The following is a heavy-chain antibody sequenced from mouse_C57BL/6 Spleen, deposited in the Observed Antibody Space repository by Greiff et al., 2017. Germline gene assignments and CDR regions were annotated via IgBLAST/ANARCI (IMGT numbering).Heavy chain of an antibody. CDR3: ARSVVRDY. CDR2: IDPSDSYT. J-gene: IGHJ2*01. Sequence: QVQLQQPGAELVKPGASVKLSCKASGYTFTSYWMQWVKQRPGQGLEWIGEIDPSDSYTNYNQKFTGKATLTVDTSSSTAYMQLSSLTSEDSAVYYCARSVVRDYWGQGTTLTVSS. CDR1: GYTFTSYW. V-gene: IGHV1-50*01. D-gene: IGHD1-1*01.